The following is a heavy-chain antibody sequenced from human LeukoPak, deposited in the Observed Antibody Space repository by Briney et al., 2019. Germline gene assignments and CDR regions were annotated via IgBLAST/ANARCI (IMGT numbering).Heavy chain of an antibody. V-gene: IGHV4-34*01. CDR3: ARGSPDIVVVPAAIRRGMEDY. J-gene: IGHJ4*02. CDR2: INHSGST. CDR1: GGSISGTYY. Sequence: SETLSLTCTVSGGSISGTYYWSWIRQPPGKGLEWIGEINHSGSTNYNPSLKSRVTISVDTSKNQFSLKLSSVTAADTAVYYCARGSPDIVVVPAAIRRGMEDYWGQGTLVTVSS. D-gene: IGHD2-2*02.